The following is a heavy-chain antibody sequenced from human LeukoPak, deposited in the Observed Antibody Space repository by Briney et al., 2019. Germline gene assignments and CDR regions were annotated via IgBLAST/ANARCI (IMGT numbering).Heavy chain of an antibody. CDR1: GGSFSGYY. V-gene: IGHV4-34*01. Sequence: SETLSLTCAVYGGSFSGYYWSWIRQPPGKGLEWIGEINHSGSTNYNASPKSRVTISVDTSKNQFSLKLSSVTAADTAVYYCARGATAMVTDFDYWGQGTLVTVSS. J-gene: IGHJ4*02. CDR3: ARGATAMVTDFDY. D-gene: IGHD5-18*01. CDR2: INHSGST.